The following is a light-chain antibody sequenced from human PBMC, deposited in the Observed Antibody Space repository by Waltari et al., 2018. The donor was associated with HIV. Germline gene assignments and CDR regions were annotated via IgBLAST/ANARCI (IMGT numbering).Light chain of an antibody. CDR1: QDISNY. Sequence: IQMTQSLSPLSASVGDGGTITCQASQDISNYLNWYQQKPGKAPKLLIYDASNLETGVPSRFSGSGSGTDFTFTISSLQPEDIATYYCQQYDNLPSYTFGQGTKLEIK. CDR3: QQYDNLPSYT. CDR2: DAS. V-gene: IGKV1-33*01. J-gene: IGKJ2*01.